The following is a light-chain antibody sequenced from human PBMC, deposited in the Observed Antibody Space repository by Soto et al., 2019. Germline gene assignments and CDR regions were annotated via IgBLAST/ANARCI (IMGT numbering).Light chain of an antibody. CDR3: SSYTSSSTLV. CDR1: SSDVGGYNF. Sequence: QSVLTQPASVSGSPGQSITISCTGTSSDVGGYNFVSWYQHHPGKAPKLMIYEVSNRPSGVSHRFSGSKSGNTASLTISGLQAEDEADYYCSSYTSSSTLVFGGGTQLTVL. J-gene: IGLJ3*02. CDR2: EVS. V-gene: IGLV2-14*01.